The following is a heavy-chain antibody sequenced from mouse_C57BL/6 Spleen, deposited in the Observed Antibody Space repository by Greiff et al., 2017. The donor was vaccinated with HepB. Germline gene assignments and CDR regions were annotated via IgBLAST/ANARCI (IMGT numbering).Heavy chain of an antibody. CDR1: GYTFTSYW. V-gene: IGHV1-55*01. Sequence: QVQLQQPGAELVKPGASVKMSCKASGYTFTSYWITWVKQRPGQGLEWIGDIYPGSGSTNYNEKFKSKATLTVDTSSSTAYMQLSSLTSEDSAVYYCARSQLGRRDYYAMDYWGQGTSVTVSS. J-gene: IGHJ4*01. CDR3: ARSQLGRRDYYAMDY. D-gene: IGHD4-1*02. CDR2: IYPGSGST.